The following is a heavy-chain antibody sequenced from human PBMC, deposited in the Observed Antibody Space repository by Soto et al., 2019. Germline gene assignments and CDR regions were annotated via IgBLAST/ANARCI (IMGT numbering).Heavy chain of an antibody. D-gene: IGHD6-6*01. J-gene: IGHJ6*02. Sequence: ASVKVSCKASGYTFTSYYMHWVRQAPGQGLEWMGIINPSGGSTSYAQKFQGRVTMTRDTSTSTVYMGLSSLRSEDTAVYYCARDQGIAARPYYYYYYGMDVWGQGTTVTVSS. CDR3: ARDQGIAARPYYYYYYGMDV. CDR1: GYTFTSYY. CDR2: INPSGGST. V-gene: IGHV1-46*01.